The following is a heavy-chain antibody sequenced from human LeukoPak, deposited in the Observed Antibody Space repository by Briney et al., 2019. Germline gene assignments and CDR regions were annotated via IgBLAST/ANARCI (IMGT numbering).Heavy chain of an antibody. Sequence: SETLSLTCTVSGGSISTYYWSWIRQPPGKGLEWIGYIYYSGSTNYNPSLKSRVSISVDTSKNQFSLKLSSVTAADTAAYYCARVVRMYCYDSSDSPDYFDYWGQGTLVTVSS. V-gene: IGHV4-59*01. CDR2: IYYSGST. D-gene: IGHD3-22*01. J-gene: IGHJ4*02. CDR3: ARVVRMYCYDSSDSPDYFDY. CDR1: GGSISTYY.